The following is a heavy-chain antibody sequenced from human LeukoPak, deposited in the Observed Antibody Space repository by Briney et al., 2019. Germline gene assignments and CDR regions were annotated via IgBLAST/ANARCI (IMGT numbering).Heavy chain of an antibody. D-gene: IGHD5-12*01. J-gene: IGHJ4*02. V-gene: IGHV1-18*04. CDR2: ISAYNGNT. CDR1: RYTFTGYH. Sequence: ASVKVSCKASRYTFTGYHMHWVRQAPGQGLEWMGWISAYNGNTNYAQKLQGRVTMTTDTSTSTAYMELRSLRSDDTAVYYCARGDGYSGYDSRGTFDYWGQGTLVTVSS. CDR3: ARGDGYSGYDSRGTFDY.